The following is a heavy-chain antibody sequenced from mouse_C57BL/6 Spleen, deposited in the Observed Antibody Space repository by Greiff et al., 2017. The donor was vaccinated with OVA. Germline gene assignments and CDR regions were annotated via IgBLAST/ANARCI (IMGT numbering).Heavy chain of an antibody. CDR2: INYDGSST. J-gene: IGHJ2*01. Sequence: EVQRVESEGGLVQPGSSMKLSCTASGFTFSDYYMAWVRQVPEKGLEWVANINYDGSSTYYLDSLKSRFIISRDNAKNILYLQMNSLKSEDTATYYCAREYHWALAYWAQDTTLTVSS. CDR1: GFTFSDYY. D-gene: IGHD4-1*01. CDR3: AREYHWALAY. V-gene: IGHV5-16*01.